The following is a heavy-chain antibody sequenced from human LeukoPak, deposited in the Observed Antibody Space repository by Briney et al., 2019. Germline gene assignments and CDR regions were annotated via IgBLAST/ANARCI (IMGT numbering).Heavy chain of an antibody. CDR2: ISAYNGNT. J-gene: IGHJ4*02. Sequence: ASVKVSCKASGYTFTSYGISWVRQAPGQGLEWMGWISAYNGNTNYAQKLQGRVTMTTDTSTSTAYMELRSLRSDDTAVYYCARDPPLVGATARFGDYWGQGTLATVSS. V-gene: IGHV1-18*01. CDR3: ARDPPLVGATARFGDY. D-gene: IGHD1-26*01. CDR1: GYTFTSYG.